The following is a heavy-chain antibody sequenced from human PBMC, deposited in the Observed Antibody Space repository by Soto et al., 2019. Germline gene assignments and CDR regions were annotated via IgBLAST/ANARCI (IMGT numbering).Heavy chain of an antibody. CDR3: ARGKRGSSWYRGEEKYYYYGMDV. CDR2: IHHSGST. Sequence: SDPLSLTCTAYGASFNAYYWSWIRQPPGKGLEWIGEIHHSGSTNYNPSLKSRVTFSLDTSKGQFSLKVRSVTAADTAVYYCARGKRGSSWYRGEEKYYYYGMDVWGQGTPVTVSS. V-gene: IGHV4-34*01. J-gene: IGHJ6*02. CDR1: GASFNAYY. D-gene: IGHD6-13*01.